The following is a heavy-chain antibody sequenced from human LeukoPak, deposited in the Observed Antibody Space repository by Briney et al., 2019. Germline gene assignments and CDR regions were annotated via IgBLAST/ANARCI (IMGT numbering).Heavy chain of an antibody. CDR2: IHYSGST. CDR1: XXSISSYY. D-gene: IGHD2-21*01. V-gene: IGHV4-59*08. J-gene: IGHJ3*02. Sequence: KSSXXXXLTCXXSXXSISSYYXSWIRQPPGKGLEWIGYIHYSGSTNYNPSLKSRVTISVDTSKNQFSLKLSSVTAADTAVYYCARREHIVVNGAFDIWGQGTMVTVSS. CDR3: ARREHIVVNGAFDI.